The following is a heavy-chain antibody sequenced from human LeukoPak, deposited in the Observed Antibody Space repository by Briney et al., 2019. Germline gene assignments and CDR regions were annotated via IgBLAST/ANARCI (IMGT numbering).Heavy chain of an antibody. Sequence: SETLFLTCTVSGGSISSYYWSWIRQPPGKGLEWIGYIYYSGSTNYNPSPKSRVTISVDTSKNQFSLKLSSVTAADTAVYYCARGRNDPLPSDYWGQGTLVTVSS. D-gene: IGHD1-1*01. CDR3: ARGRNDPLPSDY. CDR1: GGSISSYY. CDR2: IYYSGST. J-gene: IGHJ4*02. V-gene: IGHV4-59*01.